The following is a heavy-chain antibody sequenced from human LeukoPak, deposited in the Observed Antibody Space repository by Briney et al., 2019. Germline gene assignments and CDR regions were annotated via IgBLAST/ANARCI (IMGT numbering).Heavy chain of an antibody. D-gene: IGHD4-11*01. V-gene: IGHV3-30*02. CDR2: IRYDGSNK. Sequence: PGGSLRLSCAASGFTFSSYGMHWVRQAPGKGLEWVAFIRYDGSNKYYADSVKGRFTISRDNSKNTLYLQMNSLRAEDTAVYYCAKLLESVTTRNGGATPSDYWGQGTLVTVSS. CDR1: GFTFSSYG. CDR3: AKLLESVTTRNGGATPSDY. J-gene: IGHJ4*02.